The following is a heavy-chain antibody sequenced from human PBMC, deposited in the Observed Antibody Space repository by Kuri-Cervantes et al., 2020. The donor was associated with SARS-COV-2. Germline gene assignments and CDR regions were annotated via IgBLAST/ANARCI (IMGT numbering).Heavy chain of an antibody. J-gene: IGHJ2*01. V-gene: IGHV3-48*03. D-gene: IGHD5-24*01. CDR2: ISSSGSTI. CDR3: ARGDGYNPLRYFDL. CDR1: GFTFSSYE. Sequence: GGSLRLSCAASGFTFSSYEMNWVRQAPGKGLEWVSYISSSGSTIYYADSVKGRFTISRDNAKNSLYLQMNSLRAEDTAVYYCARGDGYNPLRYFDLWGRGTLVTVSS.